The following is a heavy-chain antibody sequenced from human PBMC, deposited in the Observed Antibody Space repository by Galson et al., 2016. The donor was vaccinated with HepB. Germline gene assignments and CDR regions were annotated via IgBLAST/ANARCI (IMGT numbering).Heavy chain of an antibody. CDR2: INPSGGSP. CDR3: TRGDGFWAGRTY. Sequence: SVKVSCKASGYTFTTYNIHWVRLAPGQGLEWMGIINPSGGSPNYAQKFQGRVTLTSDTSTSTVYMQLGSLRSDDTTVYYCTRGDGFWAGRTYWGQGTLVTASS. D-gene: IGHD3/OR15-3a*01. V-gene: IGHV1-46*03. CDR1: GYTFTTYN. J-gene: IGHJ4*02.